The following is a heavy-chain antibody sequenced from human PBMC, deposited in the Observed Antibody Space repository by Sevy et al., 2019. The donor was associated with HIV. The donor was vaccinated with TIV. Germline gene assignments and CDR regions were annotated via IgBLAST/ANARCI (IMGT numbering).Heavy chain of an antibody. CDR2: INPNDGVT. CDR3: ARLTTMPTSDLYGMDV. D-gene: IGHD4-17*01. J-gene: IGHJ6*02. CDR1: GYTFTDYY. Sequence: ASVKVSCKASGYTFTDYYIHWVRQAPGHGLEWMAWINPNDGVTNYAQRFQGGVTVTRDTSVGTAYMELRGLRYDDTAIYYCARLTTMPTSDLYGMDVWGQGTTVTVSS. V-gene: IGHV1-2*02.